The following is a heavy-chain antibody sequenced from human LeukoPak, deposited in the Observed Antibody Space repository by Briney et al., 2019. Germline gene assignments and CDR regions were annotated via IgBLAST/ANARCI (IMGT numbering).Heavy chain of an antibody. V-gene: IGHV4-59*01. CDR3: ARVLKSENYYYMDV. Sequence: PSETLSLTCIVSGGSIKNYYWSWIRQPPGKRLEYIGYIYYSGSTNYNPSLKSRVTISVDTSKNQFSLELNSVTPADTAVYYCARVLKSENYYYMDVWGKGTTVTVSS. CDR2: IYYSGST. D-gene: IGHD2/OR15-2a*01. CDR1: GGSIKNYY. J-gene: IGHJ6*03.